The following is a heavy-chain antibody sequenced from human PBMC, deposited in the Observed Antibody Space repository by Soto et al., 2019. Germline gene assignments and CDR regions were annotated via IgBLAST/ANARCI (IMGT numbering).Heavy chain of an antibody. CDR2: ISYNGNT. D-gene: IGHD3-9*01. Sequence: QVQLQESGPGLVKPSETLSLTCTVSGGSIRNYYWSWLRQPPGKGLEWIGFISYNGNTKYNPSLMGRVTISLDTSKNYFSLRLRSLTAADTALYYCARHFDWGTWPLDYWGQGILVTVSS. CDR1: GGSIRNYY. J-gene: IGHJ4*02. CDR3: ARHFDWGTWPLDY. V-gene: IGHV4-59*01.